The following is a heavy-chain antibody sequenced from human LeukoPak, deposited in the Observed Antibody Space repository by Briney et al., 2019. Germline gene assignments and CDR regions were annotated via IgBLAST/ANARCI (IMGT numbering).Heavy chain of an antibody. D-gene: IGHD6-6*01. CDR2: MWYGGTNK. J-gene: IGHJ4*02. Sequence: GGSLRLSCAASGFTFSSYGMHCVRQAPGKGLEWVAVMWYGGTNKHYADSVKGRFTISRDNSKNTLYLQMNSLRVEDTAVYYCARDRYSSSSGVDYWGQRTLVTVSS. CDR1: GFTFSSYG. CDR3: ARDRYSSSSGVDY. V-gene: IGHV3-33*01.